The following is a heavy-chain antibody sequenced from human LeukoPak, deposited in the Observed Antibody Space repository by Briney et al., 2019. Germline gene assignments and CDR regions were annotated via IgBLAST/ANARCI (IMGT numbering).Heavy chain of an antibody. CDR3: SRWGSTTSY. CDR2: ISPDTGVT. CDR1: GYTFTYSY. V-gene: IGHV1-2*02. D-gene: IGHD1-26*01. Sequence: ASVKVSCKASGYTFTYSYIHWVRQAPGQGREWMGWISPDTGVTNCAQNFQGRVTLTRDTSISSAYMELSRLTSDDTAVYYCSRWGSTTSYWGQGTLVTVSS. J-gene: IGHJ4*02.